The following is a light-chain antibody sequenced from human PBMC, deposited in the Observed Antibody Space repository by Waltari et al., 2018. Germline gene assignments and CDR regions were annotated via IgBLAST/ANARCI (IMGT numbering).Light chain of an antibody. CDR3: QQLNTYPLT. V-gene: IGKV1-9*01. Sequence: IQLTQSPSSLSASVGDRVTITCRASQGIGSYLAWYQQKPGTAPKLLIYAASTLQSGVPSRFSGSGSGTDFTLTISSLQPEDFATYYCQQLNTYPLTFGGGTKVEIK. CDR2: AAS. J-gene: IGKJ4*01. CDR1: QGIGSY.